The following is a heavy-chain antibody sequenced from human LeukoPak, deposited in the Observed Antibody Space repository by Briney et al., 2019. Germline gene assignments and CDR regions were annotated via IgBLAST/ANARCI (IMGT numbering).Heavy chain of an antibody. D-gene: IGHD2-2*01. V-gene: IGHV3-43*02. Sequence: QAGGSLRLSCAASGFTFDDYAMHWVRQAPGKGLEGVSLISGDGGSTYYADSVKGRFTISRDNSKNSLYLQMNSLRTEDTALYYCAKDMGCSSTSCLIDYWGQGTLVTVSS. J-gene: IGHJ4*02. CDR3: AKDMGCSSTSCLIDY. CDR2: ISGDGGST. CDR1: GFTFDDYA.